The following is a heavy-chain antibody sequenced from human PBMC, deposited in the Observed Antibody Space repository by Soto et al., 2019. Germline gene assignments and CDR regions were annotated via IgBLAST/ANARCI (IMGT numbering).Heavy chain of an antibody. D-gene: IGHD2-15*01. V-gene: IGHV4-30-4*01. CDR2: ISYSGSA. Sequence: PLETLSLTCTVSGGSIRSGNYYWSWIRQPPGKGLEWIGFISYSGSAYYNPSLKSRVTISVDTSKNQFSLNLSFVTAADTAVYYCATMGTPATGLYYFDYWGQGTLVTVSS. CDR1: GGSIRSGNYY. CDR3: ATMGTPATGLYYFDY. J-gene: IGHJ4*02.